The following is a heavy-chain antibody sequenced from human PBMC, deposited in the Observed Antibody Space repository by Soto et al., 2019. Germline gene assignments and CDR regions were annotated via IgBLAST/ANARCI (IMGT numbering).Heavy chain of an antibody. D-gene: IGHD3-22*01. CDR3: ARDYGSGYYKYNWFDP. Sequence: QVQLVESGGGVVQPGRSLRLSCAASGFTFSSYAMHWVRQAPGKGLEWVAVISYDGSNKYYADSVKGRFTISRDNSKNTLYLQMNSLRAEDTAVYYCARDYGSGYYKYNWFDPWGQGTLVTVSS. V-gene: IGHV3-30-3*01. J-gene: IGHJ5*02. CDR1: GFTFSSYA. CDR2: ISYDGSNK.